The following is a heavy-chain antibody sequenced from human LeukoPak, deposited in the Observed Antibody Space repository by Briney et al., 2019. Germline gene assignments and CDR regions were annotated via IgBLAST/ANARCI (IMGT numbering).Heavy chain of an antibody. J-gene: IGHJ4*02. CDR2: IYPVDSDT. D-gene: IGHD6-19*01. CDR1: GYSFTSSR. V-gene: IGHV5-51*01. CDR3: ARPRIAVAGGYFDY. Sequence: GESLKISCKGSGYSFTSSRIGWVRQMPGKGLEWMGIIYPVDSDTRYSPSFQGQVTISADKSISTAYLQWSSLKASDTAMYYCARPRIAVAGGYFDYWGQGTLVTVSS.